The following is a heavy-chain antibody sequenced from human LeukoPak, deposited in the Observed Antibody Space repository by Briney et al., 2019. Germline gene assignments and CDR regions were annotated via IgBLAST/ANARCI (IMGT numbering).Heavy chain of an antibody. J-gene: IGHJ4*02. D-gene: IGHD6-13*01. CDR3: AREVAAAGLDY. CDR1: GDSISSGGYY. CDR2: IYHSGST. Sequence: SQTLSLTCTVSGDSISSGGYYWSWIRQPPGKGLEWIGYIYHSGSTYYNPSLKSRVTISVDGSKNQFSLKLSSVTAADTAVYYCAREVAAAGLDYWGQGTLVTVSS. V-gene: IGHV4-30-2*01.